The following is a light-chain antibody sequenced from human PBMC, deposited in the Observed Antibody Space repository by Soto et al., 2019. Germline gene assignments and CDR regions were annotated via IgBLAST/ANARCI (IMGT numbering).Light chain of an antibody. CDR1: SSNIGSHA. CDR3: EAWDDSLSRYV. CDR2: TNN. J-gene: IGLJ1*01. V-gene: IGLV1-44*01. Sequence: QSVLSQPPSASGTPGQRVTVSCSGSSSNIGSHAVNWYQQLPGTAPKLLIYTNNQRPSGVPARFSGSKSGTSASLAISGLQSEDEADYYCEAWDDSLSRYVFGSGTKLTVL.